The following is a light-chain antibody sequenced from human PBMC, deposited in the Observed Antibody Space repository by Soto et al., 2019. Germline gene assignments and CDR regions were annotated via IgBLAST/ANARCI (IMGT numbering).Light chain of an antibody. Sequence: EFVLTQSPGTLSLSPGERATLSCRASQTVRNNYLAWYQQKPGRAPRLLIYDASSRATGIPDRFSGGGSGTDFTLTISRLEPEDFAVYYCQQRSNWPSITFGQGTRLEIK. CDR3: QQRSNWPSIT. V-gene: IGKV3D-20*02. CDR1: QTVRNNY. CDR2: DAS. J-gene: IGKJ5*01.